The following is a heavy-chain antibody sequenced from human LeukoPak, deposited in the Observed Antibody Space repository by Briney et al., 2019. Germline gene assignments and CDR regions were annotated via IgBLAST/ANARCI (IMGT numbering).Heavy chain of an antibody. J-gene: IGHJ3*02. CDR3: AKDRWTEVDALDI. CDR2: ISPRGDIT. Sequence: GESLRLSCAASGFSFRSHGMNWVRQAPGKGLEWVSGISPRGDITYYKDSVRGRFTISRDNSKNTLYLQMNSLRAEDTAVYYCAKDRWTEVDALDIWGQGPMLPVST. D-gene: IGHD1-1*01. CDR1: GFSFRSHG. V-gene: IGHV3-23*01.